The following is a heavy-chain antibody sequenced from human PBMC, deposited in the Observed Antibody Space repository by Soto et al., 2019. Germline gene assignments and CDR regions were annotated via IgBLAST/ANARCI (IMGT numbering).Heavy chain of an antibody. D-gene: IGHD3-3*01. CDR3: AKDRSEADFWSGYPLDLLYYYYYYMDV. Sequence: GGSLRLSCAASGFTFSSYAMSWVRQAPGKGLEWVSAISGSGGSTYYADSVKGRFTISRDNSKNTLYLQMNSLRAEDTAVYYCAKDRSEADFWSGYPLDLLYYYYYYMDVWGKGTTVTVSS. CDR2: ISGSGGST. J-gene: IGHJ6*03. CDR1: GFTFSSYA. V-gene: IGHV3-23*01.